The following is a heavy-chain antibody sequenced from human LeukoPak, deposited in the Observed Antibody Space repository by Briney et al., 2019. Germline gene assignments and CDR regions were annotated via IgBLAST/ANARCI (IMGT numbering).Heavy chain of an antibody. J-gene: IGHJ4*02. Sequence: SETLSLTCEVYGGSLSPYWWSWIRQPPGKGLEWIGEIKHSGHTNYNPSLKSRVTISKDTSKNQFSLKLTSVTAADTAMYYCVRDSVSGSYDFFGSWGQGTLVTVSS. V-gene: IGHV4-34*01. D-gene: IGHD1-26*01. CDR2: IKHSGHT. CDR1: GGSLSPYW. CDR3: VRDSVSGSYDFFGS.